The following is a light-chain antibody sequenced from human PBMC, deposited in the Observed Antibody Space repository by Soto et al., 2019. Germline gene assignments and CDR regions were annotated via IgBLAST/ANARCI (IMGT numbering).Light chain of an antibody. J-gene: IGKJ1*01. CDR1: QSVSSY. CDR2: DAS. Sequence: EIVLTQSPATLSLSPGERATLSCRASQSVSSYLAWYQQKPGQAPRLLIYDASNRATGIPARFSGSGSGTDFTLTISSPEPEDAAVYYCQQRNNWPPWTFGQGTKVDIK. V-gene: IGKV3-11*01. CDR3: QQRNNWPPWT.